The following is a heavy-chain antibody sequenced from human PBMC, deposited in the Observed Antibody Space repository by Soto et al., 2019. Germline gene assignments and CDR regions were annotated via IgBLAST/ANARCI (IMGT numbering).Heavy chain of an antibody. CDR2: ISSSSSPI. CDR3: ARDQVYVSDY. CDR1: GFTFSSYS. Sequence: EVQLVESGGGLVQPGGSLRLSCAASGFTFSSYSMNWVRQAPGKGLEWVSYISSSSSPIYYADSVKGRFTISRDNAKKSLYLQMNSLRAEDTAVYYCARDQVYVSDYWGQGTLVTVSS. D-gene: IGHD1-20*01. V-gene: IGHV3-48*01. J-gene: IGHJ4*02.